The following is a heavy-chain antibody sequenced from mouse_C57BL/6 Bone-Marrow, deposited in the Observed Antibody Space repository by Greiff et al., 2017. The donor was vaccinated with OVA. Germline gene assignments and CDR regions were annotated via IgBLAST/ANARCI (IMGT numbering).Heavy chain of an antibody. CDR2: ISYDGSN. J-gene: IGHJ3*01. V-gene: IGHV3-6*01. CDR1: GYSITSGYY. D-gene: IGHD2-1*01. CDR3: ARGPIYYGNPWFAY. Sequence: ESGPGLVKPSQSLSLTCSVTGYSITSGYYWNWIRQFPGNKLEWMGYISYDGSNNYNPSLKNRISITRDTSKNQFFLKLNSVTTEDTATDFCARGPIYYGNPWFAYWGQGTLVTVSA.